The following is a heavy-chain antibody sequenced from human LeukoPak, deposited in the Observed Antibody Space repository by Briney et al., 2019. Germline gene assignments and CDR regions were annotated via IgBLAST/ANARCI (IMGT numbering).Heavy chain of an antibody. CDR3: ARAATTVVTPNWFDP. J-gene: IGHJ5*02. Sequence: GASVKVSCKASGGTFSSYAISWVRQAPGQGLEWMGRIIPILGIANYAQKFQGRVTITADKSTSTAYMELSSLRSEDTAVYYCARAATTVVTPNWFDPWGQGTLVTVSS. V-gene: IGHV1-69*04. CDR2: IIPILGIA. D-gene: IGHD4-23*01. CDR1: GGTFSSYA.